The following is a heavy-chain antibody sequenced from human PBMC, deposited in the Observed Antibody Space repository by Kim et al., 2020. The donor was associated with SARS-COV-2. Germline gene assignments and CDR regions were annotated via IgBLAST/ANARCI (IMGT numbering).Heavy chain of an antibody. Sequence: GGSLRLSCAASGFTFSSYWMSWVRQAPGKGLEWVANIKQDGSEKYYVDSVKGRFTIYRDNAKNSLYLQMNSLRAEDTAVYDRARDTSSGYYFECGRNDYWGQGTLVTVSS. CDR3: ARDTSSGYYFECGRNDY. V-gene: IGHV3-7*01. CDR2: IKQDGSEK. CDR1: GFTFSSYW. D-gene: IGHD3-22*01. J-gene: IGHJ4*02.